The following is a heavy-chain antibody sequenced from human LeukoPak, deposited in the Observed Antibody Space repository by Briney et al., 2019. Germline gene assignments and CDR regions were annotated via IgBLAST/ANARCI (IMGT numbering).Heavy chain of an antibody. Sequence: PGGSLRLSGAPSGFTFSSYGMSWVRQAPGKGLKWVSAFSGRGGSTYYADSVKGRLTISRDNSKTTLYLQMNSQRAEATAVYYCANDQKVLVRSVNWFDPGGQGTLVTVSS. CDR3: ANDQKVLVRSVNWFDP. CDR2: FSGRGGST. V-gene: IGHV3-23*01. CDR1: GFTFSSYG. D-gene: IGHD2-8*02. J-gene: IGHJ5*02.